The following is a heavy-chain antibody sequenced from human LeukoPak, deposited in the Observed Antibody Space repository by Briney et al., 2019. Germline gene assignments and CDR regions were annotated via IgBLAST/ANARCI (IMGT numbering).Heavy chain of an antibody. CDR2: INHSGNT. CDR3: ASRLRLGELSDAFDI. Sequence: SETLSLTCDVYTGSFSGYYWTWIRQTPGKGLEWIGEINHSGNTNYNPSLKSRVTISVDTSKNQFSLKLSSVTAADTAVYYCASRLRLGELSDAFDIWGQGTMVTVSS. J-gene: IGHJ3*02. D-gene: IGHD3-16*02. CDR1: TGSFSGYY. V-gene: IGHV4-34*01.